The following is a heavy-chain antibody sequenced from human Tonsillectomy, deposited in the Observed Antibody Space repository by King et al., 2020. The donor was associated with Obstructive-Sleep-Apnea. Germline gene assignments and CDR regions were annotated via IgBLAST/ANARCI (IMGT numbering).Heavy chain of an antibody. D-gene: IGHD4-23*01. J-gene: IGHJ4*02. V-gene: IGHV4-59*01. Sequence: VQLQESGPGLVKPSETLSLSCSVSGGSISIYHWSWIRQPPGKGLEWIGYIYNNGITNYNPSLKSRVTISADRSKNQISLKLSSVTAADTAVYYCARVGRYYGGNSDTFDYWGQGTLVTVSS. CDR2: IYNNGIT. CDR1: GGSISIYH. CDR3: ARVGRYYGGNSDTFDY.